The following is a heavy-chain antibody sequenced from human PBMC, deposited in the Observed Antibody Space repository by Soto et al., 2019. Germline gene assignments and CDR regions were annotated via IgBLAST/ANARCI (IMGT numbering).Heavy chain of an antibody. J-gene: IGHJ4*02. Sequence: QLQLQESGPGLVKPSETLSLTCSVSDDSINSDKYYWSWIRQPPGKGLEWIGSIYYRGNAYYNPSLQTRGTISLDNSKSQFPLKLNSVTAADSAVYFCARLEGLATISYYFDFWGPGALVTVSS. CDR1: DDSINSDKYY. V-gene: IGHV4-39*01. CDR3: ARLEGLATISYYFDF. CDR2: IYYRGNA. D-gene: IGHD5-12*01.